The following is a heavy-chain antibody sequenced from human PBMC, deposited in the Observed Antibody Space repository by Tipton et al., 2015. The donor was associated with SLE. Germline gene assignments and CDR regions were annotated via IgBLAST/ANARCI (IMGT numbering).Heavy chain of an antibody. Sequence: LRLSCTVSGGSISSGDYYWSWIRQPPGKGLEWIGYIYYSGSTYYNPSLKSRVTISVDTSKNQFSLKLSSVTAADTAVYYCARASRELKRGYYMDVWGKGTTVTVSS. J-gene: IGHJ6*03. V-gene: IGHV4-30-4*01. CDR3: ARASRELKRGYYMDV. CDR2: IYYSGST. D-gene: IGHD3-10*01. CDR1: GGSISSGDYY.